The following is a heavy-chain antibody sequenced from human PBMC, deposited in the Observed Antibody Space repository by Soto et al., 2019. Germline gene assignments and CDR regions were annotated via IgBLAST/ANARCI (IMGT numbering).Heavy chain of an antibody. Sequence: QVQLVQSGAEVKKPGASVKVSCKASGYTFTSYGISWVRQAPGQGLEWMGWISAYNGNTNYAQKLQGRVTMTTDTSTSTAYMELRSLRSDDTAVYYCARDPGYDYVWGSYPYYGMDVWGQGTTVTVSS. V-gene: IGHV1-18*01. CDR3: ARDPGYDYVWGSYPYYGMDV. J-gene: IGHJ6*02. CDR1: GYTFTSYG. D-gene: IGHD3-16*02. CDR2: ISAYNGNT.